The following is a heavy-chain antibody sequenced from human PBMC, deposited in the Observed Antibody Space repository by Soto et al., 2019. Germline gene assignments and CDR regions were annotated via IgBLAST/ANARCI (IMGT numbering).Heavy chain of an antibody. CDR3: ARGQVVAAQH. Sequence: QLQLQESGSGLVKPSQTLSLTCAVSGGSISSGGYSWSWIRQPPGKGLEWIGYIYHGSTYYNPSLXSXVXLXXDRSKNQFSLKLSSVTAADTAVYYCARGQVVAAQHWGQGTLVTVSS. CDR2: IYHGST. V-gene: IGHV4-30-2*01. J-gene: IGHJ4*02. CDR1: GGSISSGGYS. D-gene: IGHD2-15*01.